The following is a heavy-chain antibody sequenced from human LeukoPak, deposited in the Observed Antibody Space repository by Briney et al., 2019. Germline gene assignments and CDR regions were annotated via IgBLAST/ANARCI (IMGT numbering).Heavy chain of an antibody. CDR1: GFTVSSNY. D-gene: IGHD5/OR15-5a*01. CDR2: IYSGGST. V-gene: IGHV3-53*01. CDR3: ARSNDAFDI. J-gene: IGHJ3*02. Sequence: PGGSLRLSCAASGFTVSSNYMNWVCQAPGKGLEWVSIIYSGGSTFYADSVKGRFTISRDNSKNTLHLQMNSLRAEDTAVYYCARSNDAFDIWGQGTMVTVSS.